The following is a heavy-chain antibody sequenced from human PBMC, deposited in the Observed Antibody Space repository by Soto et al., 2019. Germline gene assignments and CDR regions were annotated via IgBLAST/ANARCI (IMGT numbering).Heavy chain of an antibody. V-gene: IGHV3-30*18. Sequence: PGGSLRLSCAASGFTFSSYGMHWVRQAPGKGLEWVAVIPYDGSNKYYADSVKGRFTISRDNSKNTLYLQMNSLRAEDTAVYYCAKDLGTIVGATDGMDVWGQGTTVTVSS. J-gene: IGHJ6*02. CDR2: IPYDGSNK. D-gene: IGHD1-26*01. CDR3: AKDLGTIVGATDGMDV. CDR1: GFTFSSYG.